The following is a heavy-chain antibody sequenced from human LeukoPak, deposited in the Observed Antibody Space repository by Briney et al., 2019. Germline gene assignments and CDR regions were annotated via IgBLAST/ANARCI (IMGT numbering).Heavy chain of an antibody. CDR3: VKLSSGSGSKLGFDS. Sequence: GGSLRLSCAASGFTFCSYAMSWVRQTPGKSLEWVSIITNGGVTTYYADSVRGRFTISRDNSKNMLYLQMNSLRAEDTAVYYCVKLSSGSGSKLGFDSWGQGTLVTVSS. CDR1: GFTFCSYA. D-gene: IGHD6-19*01. J-gene: IGHJ4*02. CDR2: ITNGGVTT. V-gene: IGHV3-23*01.